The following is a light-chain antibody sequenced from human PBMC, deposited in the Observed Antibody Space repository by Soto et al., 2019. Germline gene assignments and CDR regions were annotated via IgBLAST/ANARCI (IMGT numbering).Light chain of an antibody. CDR2: DAS. J-gene: IGKJ4*01. Sequence: EIVLTQSPATLSLSPGEIATLSCRASQSVSSYLAWYQQKPGQAPRLLIYDASNRATGIPARFSGSGSGTDFTLTISSLEPEDFAVYYCQQRSNWPTFGGGTTVEIK. CDR1: QSVSSY. V-gene: IGKV3-11*01. CDR3: QQRSNWPT.